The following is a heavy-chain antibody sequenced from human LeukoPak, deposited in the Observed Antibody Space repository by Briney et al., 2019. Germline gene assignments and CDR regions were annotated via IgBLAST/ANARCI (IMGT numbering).Heavy chain of an antibody. CDR3: ARRPGKSGSYYPFDY. CDR1: GGSISSSNW. V-gene: IGHV4-4*02. D-gene: IGHD1-26*01. J-gene: IGHJ4*02. Sequence: SGTLSLTCAVSGGSISSSNWWSWVRQPPGKGLEWIGEIYHSGSTNYIPSLKSRVTISVDKSKNQFSLKLSSVTAADTAVYYCARRPGKSGSYYPFDYWGQGTLVTVSS. CDR2: IYHSGST.